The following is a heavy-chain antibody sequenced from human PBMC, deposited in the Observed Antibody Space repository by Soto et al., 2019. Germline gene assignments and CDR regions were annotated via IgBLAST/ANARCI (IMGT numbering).Heavy chain of an antibody. CDR3: ARFAGATSDF. V-gene: IGHV4-31*03. CDR1: VASITSGGYF. CDR2: IYYSGST. Sequence: SETLSLTCTVSVASITSGGYFWTWIRQHPGKGLEWIGYIYYSGSTYYNPSLKSRVTMSVDTSKKQFSLKLSSVTAADTAMYYCARFAGATSDFWGQGTLVTVS. J-gene: IGHJ4*02. D-gene: IGHD3-10*01.